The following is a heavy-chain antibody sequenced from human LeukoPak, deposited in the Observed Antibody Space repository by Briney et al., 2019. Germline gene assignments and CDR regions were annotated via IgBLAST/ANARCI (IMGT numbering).Heavy chain of an antibody. J-gene: IGHJ4*02. V-gene: IGHV3-23*01. D-gene: IGHD3-3*01. Sequence: GGSQTLFCAPYGFTWSSYAMRWVRQAPGKGRECVSSISGSGGRTYYAEAVDGPFTISRGNSKYTLYLQMNSLRAEDTAVYYCAKDPTYDDFWSGYYSGYFDYWGQGTLVTVSS. CDR2: ISGSGGRT. CDR1: GFTWSSYA. CDR3: AKDPTYDDFWSGYYSGYFDY.